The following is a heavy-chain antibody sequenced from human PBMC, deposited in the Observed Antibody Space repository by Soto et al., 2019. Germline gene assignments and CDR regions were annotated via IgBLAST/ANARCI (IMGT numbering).Heavy chain of an antibody. CDR3: ARDLAIYGDYVFYSGMDV. Sequence: QVQLVQSGAEVKKPGSSVKVSCKASGGTFSSYAISWVRQAPGQGLEWMGGIIPIFGTANYAQKFQGRVTITAAEFSSTAYMELSSLRSEDTAVYYCARDLAIYGDYVFYSGMDVWVQGTTVTVSS. CDR1: GGTFSSYA. D-gene: IGHD4-17*01. V-gene: IGHV1-69*12. CDR2: IIPIFGTA. J-gene: IGHJ6*02.